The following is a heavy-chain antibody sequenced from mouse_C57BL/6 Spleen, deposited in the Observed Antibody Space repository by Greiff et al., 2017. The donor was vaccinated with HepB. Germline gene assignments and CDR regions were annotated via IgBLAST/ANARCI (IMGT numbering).Heavy chain of an antibody. J-gene: IGHJ3*01. V-gene: IGHV5-4*03. CDR1: GFTFSSYA. Sequence: EVKLVESGGGLVKPGGSLKLSCAASGFTFSSYAMSWVRQTPEKRLEWVATISDGGSYTYYPDNVKGRFTISRDNAKNNLYLQMSHLKSEDTAMYYCARGGAYYSNYGFADWGQGTPVTVAA. CDR3: ARGGAYYSNYGFAD. D-gene: IGHD2-5*01. CDR2: ISDGGSYT.